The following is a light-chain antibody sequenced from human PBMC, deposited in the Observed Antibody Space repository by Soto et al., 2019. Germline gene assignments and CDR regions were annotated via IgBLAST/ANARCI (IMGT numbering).Light chain of an antibody. CDR2: DTS. CDR3: QQYGSSPLT. CDR1: QSVSRNY. V-gene: IGKV3-20*01. J-gene: IGKJ4*01. Sequence: EIVLTQSQGTLSLSPGERASLSCRASQSVSRNYVAWYQFKPGQAPRLLIYDTSTRATGIPDRFSGSGSGADFTLTIIRLEPEDFAVYFFQQYGSSPLTFGGGSKVEIK.